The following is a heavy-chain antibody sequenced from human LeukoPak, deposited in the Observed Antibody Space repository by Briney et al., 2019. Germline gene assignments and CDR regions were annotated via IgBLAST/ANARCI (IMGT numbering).Heavy chain of an antibody. CDR2: IYTSGST. Sequence: SETLSLTCTVSGGSISSGSYHWSWIRQPAGKGLEWIGRIYTSGSTNYNPSLKSRVTISLDTSKNQFSLKLTSVTAADTAVYYCARLGGYSGYDLDYWGQGTLATVSS. V-gene: IGHV4-61*02. J-gene: IGHJ4*02. CDR3: ARLGGYSGYDLDY. CDR1: GGSISSGSYH. D-gene: IGHD5-12*01.